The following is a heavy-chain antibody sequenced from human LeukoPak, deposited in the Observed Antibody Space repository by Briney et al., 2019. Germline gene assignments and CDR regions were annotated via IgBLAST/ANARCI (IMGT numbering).Heavy chain of an antibody. D-gene: IGHD6-13*01. J-gene: IGHJ5*02. V-gene: IGHV4-59*01. CDR3: ARASSSWYLGWFDP. CDR2: IYYSGST. Sequence: SETLSLTCTVSGGSISSYYWSWIRQPPGKGLEWIGYIYYSGSTNYNPSLKSRVTISVDTSKNQFSLKLSSVTAADTAVYYCARASSSWYLGWFDPWGQGTLVTVSS. CDR1: GGSISSYY.